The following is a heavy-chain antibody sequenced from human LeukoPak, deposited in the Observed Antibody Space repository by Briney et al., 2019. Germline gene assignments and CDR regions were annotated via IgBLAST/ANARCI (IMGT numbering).Heavy chain of an antibody. D-gene: IGHD3-22*01. CDR1: GYTFTSYY. CDR3: AREFAYDSSGYYYEVPYYFDY. Sequence: ASVKASCKASGYTFTSYYMHWVRQAPGQGLEWMGIINPSGGSTSYAQKFQGRVTMTRDTSTSTVYMELSSLRSEDTAVYYCAREFAYDSSGYYYEVPYYFDYWGQGTLVTVSS. CDR2: INPSGGST. J-gene: IGHJ4*02. V-gene: IGHV1-46*03.